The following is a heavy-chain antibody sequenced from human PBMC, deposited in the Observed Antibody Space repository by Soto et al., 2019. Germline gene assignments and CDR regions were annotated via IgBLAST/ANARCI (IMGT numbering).Heavy chain of an antibody. Sequence: PSETLSLTCSVSGYSVSSSDYYLAWIRPPPGKGLEWIGSMFYSGLTYNNPSLKSRVTLSVDTSKNQFSVRLNSVTAADTAVYYCAPLSVSLSGPYGIHVWGQGTTVTVSS. V-gene: IGHV4-39*01. CDR1: GYSVSSSDYY. CDR3: APLSVSLSGPYGIHV. J-gene: IGHJ6*02. D-gene: IGHD2-15*01. CDR2: MFYSGLT.